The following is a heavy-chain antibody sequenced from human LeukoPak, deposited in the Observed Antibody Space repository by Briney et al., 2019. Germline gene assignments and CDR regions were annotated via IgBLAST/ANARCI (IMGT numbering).Heavy chain of an antibody. J-gene: IGHJ4*02. CDR2: IYYSGST. CDR3: ARMMGYDSSGYYSRHFDY. CDR1: GGSISSHY. D-gene: IGHD3-22*01. Sequence: SETLSLTCTVSGGSISSHYWSWIRQPPWKGLEWIGYIYYSGSTNYNPSLKSRVTISVDTSKNQFSLKLSSVTAADTAVYYCARMMGYDSSGYYSRHFDYWGQGTLVTVSS. V-gene: IGHV4-59*11.